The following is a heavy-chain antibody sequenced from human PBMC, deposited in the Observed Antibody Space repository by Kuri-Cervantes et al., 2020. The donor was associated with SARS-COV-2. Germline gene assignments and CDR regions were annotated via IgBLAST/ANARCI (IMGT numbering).Heavy chain of an antibody. CDR3: AKDELEWLSGVID. Sequence: GESLKISCAASGFTFSSYSMNWVRQAPGKGLEWVSSISSSSSYIYYADSVKGRFTISRDNAKNSLYLQMNSLRAEDTALYYCAKDELEWLSGVIDRGQGTLVTVSS. CDR2: ISSSSSYI. V-gene: IGHV3-21*04. J-gene: IGHJ4*02. CDR1: GFTFSSYS. D-gene: IGHD3-3*01.